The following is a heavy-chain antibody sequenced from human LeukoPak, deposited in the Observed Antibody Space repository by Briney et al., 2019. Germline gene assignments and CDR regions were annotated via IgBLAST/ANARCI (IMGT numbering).Heavy chain of an antibody. Sequence: PSETLSLTCSVSGGSISSGPYFWSWIRQSPGQGLEWIGYINYSGSTYYNPSLKSRLIISVDTSKNQFSLKLTSMTAADTAVYYCARQFYYDSESYYADYWGQGTLVTVSS. CDR3: ARQFYYDSESYYADY. V-gene: IGHV4-30-4*08. D-gene: IGHD3-22*01. CDR1: GGSISSGPYF. J-gene: IGHJ4*02. CDR2: INYSGST.